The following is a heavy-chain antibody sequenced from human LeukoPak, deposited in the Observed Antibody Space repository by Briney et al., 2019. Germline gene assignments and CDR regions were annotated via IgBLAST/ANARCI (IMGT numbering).Heavy chain of an antibody. J-gene: IGHJ4*02. CDR3: AIYCSGGSCFRN. CDR1: GFTFSSYW. D-gene: IGHD2-15*01. CDR2: INQDGSEK. Sequence: QPGGSLRLSCAASGFTFSSYWMSWVRQTPGKGLEWVANINQDGSEKYYVDSVKGRFTISRDNAKNSLYLQMHSLRAEDTAVYYCAIYCSGGSCFRNWGQGTLVTVSS. V-gene: IGHV3-7*05.